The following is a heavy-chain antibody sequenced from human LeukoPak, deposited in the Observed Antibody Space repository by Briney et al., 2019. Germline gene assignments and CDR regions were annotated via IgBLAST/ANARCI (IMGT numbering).Heavy chain of an antibody. CDR2: INPNSGGT. CDR1: GYTFTGYY. CDR3: AREHCSSTSCPRGFDY. Sequence: ASVKVSCKASGYTFTGYYMHWVRQAPGQGREWMGWINPNSGGTNYAQKFRGRVTMTRDTSISTAYMELSRLRSDDTAVYYCAREHCSSTSCPRGFDYWGQGTLVTVSS. V-gene: IGHV1-2*02. J-gene: IGHJ4*02. D-gene: IGHD2-2*01.